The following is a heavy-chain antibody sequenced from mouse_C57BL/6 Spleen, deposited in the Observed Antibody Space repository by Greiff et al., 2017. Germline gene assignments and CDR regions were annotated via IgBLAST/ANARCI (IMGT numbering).Heavy chain of an antibody. D-gene: IGHD1-1*02. V-gene: IGHV7-3*01. J-gene: IGHJ4*01. Sequence: EVHLVESGGGLVQPGGSLSLSCEASGFTFTDYYMSWVRQPPGKALEWLGFIRNKANGYTTEYSASVKGRFTISRDISQSILYLPMNALRAEVSATYYCALFWWDGAMYYWGHGTSVTVSS. CDR1: GFTFTDYY. CDR3: ALFWWDGAMYY. CDR2: IRNKANGYTT.